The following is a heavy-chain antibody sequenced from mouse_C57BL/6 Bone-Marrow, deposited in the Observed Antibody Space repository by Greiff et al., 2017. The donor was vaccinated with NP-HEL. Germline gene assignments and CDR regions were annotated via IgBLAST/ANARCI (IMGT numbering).Heavy chain of an antibody. Sequence: EVQLQESGPGLVKPSQSLSLTCSVTGYSITSGYYWNWIRQFPGNKLEWMGYISYDGSNNYNPSLKNRISITRDTSKNQFFLKLNSVTTEDTATYYCAGVTGFAYWGQGTLVTVSA. CDR1: GYSITSGYY. J-gene: IGHJ3*01. V-gene: IGHV3-6*01. CDR2: ISYDGSN. D-gene: IGHD2-1*01. CDR3: AGVTGFAY.